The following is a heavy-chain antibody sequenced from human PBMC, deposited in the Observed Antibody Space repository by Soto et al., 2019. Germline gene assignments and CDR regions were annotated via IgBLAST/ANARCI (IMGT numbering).Heavy chain of an antibody. CDR2: INPSGGST. CDR1: GYPFTNFY. J-gene: IGHJ4*02. CDR3: ERADYYVSSGYHLDY. D-gene: IGHD3-22*01. V-gene: IGHV1-46*01. Sequence: QVEVAQSGAEVKRPGASVKVSCWASGYPFTNFYIHWVRQAPGQGLEWMGIINPSGGSTAYAQKSLGRVSMTRDASTSTVYVEVSTLRAEDTAVYYCERADYYVSSGYHLDYWGQGTLVTVSS.